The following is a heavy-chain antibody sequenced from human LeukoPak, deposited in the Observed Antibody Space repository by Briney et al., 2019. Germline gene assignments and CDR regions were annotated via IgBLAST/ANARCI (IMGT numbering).Heavy chain of an antibody. D-gene: IGHD1-26*01. Sequence: SETLSLTCGVSGVSFSGYYWSWIRQAPGKGPEWIGEISHTGRTAYNPSLKSRVTISLDTSKNQFSLKLTFVSAADTAVYYCTRTSPGIPLDFWGQGTLVTVSS. V-gene: IGHV4-34*01. CDR2: ISHTGRT. J-gene: IGHJ4*02. CDR3: TRTSPGIPLDF. CDR1: GVSFSGYY.